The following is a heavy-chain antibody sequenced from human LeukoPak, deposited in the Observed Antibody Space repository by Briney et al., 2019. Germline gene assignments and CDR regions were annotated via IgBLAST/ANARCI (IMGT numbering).Heavy chain of an antibody. Sequence: GASVKVSCKASGYTFTGYYMHWVRQAPGQGLEWMGWINPNSGGINYAQKFQGRVTMTRDTSISTAYMELSRLRSDDTAVYYCARNYDSSGLDYWGQGTLVTVSS. D-gene: IGHD3-22*01. CDR2: INPNSGGI. CDR3: ARNYDSSGLDY. CDR1: GYTFTGYY. J-gene: IGHJ4*02. V-gene: IGHV1-2*02.